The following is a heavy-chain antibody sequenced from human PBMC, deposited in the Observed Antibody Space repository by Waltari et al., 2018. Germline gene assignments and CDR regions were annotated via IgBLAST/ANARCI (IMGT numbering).Heavy chain of an antibody. J-gene: IGHJ6*03. CDR3: ARGHDYGDYSLYYYYYMDV. Sequence: QVQLQESGPGRVKPSQTLSLNCTVSGGSITSGAYHWSWTRRPPGTGLEWIGYIYSRGSAYYNPSLKSRVTISVDTSKNQFSLKLSSVTAADTAVYYCARGHDYGDYSLYYYYYMDVWGKGTTVTVSS. CDR2: IYSRGSA. CDR1: GGSITSGAYH. D-gene: IGHD4-17*01. V-gene: IGHV4-30-4*08.